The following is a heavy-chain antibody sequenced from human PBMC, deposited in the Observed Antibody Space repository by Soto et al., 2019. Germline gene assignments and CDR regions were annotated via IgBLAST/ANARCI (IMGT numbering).Heavy chain of an antibody. V-gene: IGHV4-59*01. CDR3: AREKMGYYDSSVYSRVNWFDP. Sequence: SETLSLTCTVSGGSSGSYYGSWIRQPPGKGLEWIGYIYYIGSTNYNPSLTSRVTISVDTSKNRFSLKLRSVTAADTAVYSCAREKMGYYDSSVYSRVNWFDPWGPGPRVTVS. J-gene: IGHJ5*02. CDR2: IYYIGST. D-gene: IGHD3-22*01. CDR1: GGSSGSYY.